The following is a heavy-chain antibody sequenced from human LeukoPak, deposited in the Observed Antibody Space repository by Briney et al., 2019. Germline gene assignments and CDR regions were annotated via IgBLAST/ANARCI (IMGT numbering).Heavy chain of an antibody. CDR3: ARDVAAAGPRGWFDP. V-gene: IGHV1-2*02. D-gene: IGHD6-13*01. CDR2: INPNSGGT. Sequence: ASVKVSCKASGYTFTGYYMHWVRQAHGQGLEWMGWINPNSGGTNYAQKFQGRVTMTRDTSISTAYMELSRLRSDDTAVYYCARDVAAAGPRGWFDPWGQGTLVTVSS. CDR1: GYTFTGYY. J-gene: IGHJ5*02.